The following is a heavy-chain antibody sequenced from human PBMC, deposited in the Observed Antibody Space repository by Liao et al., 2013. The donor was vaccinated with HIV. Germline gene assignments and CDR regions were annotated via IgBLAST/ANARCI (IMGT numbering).Heavy chain of an antibody. V-gene: IGHV4-61*02. J-gene: IGHJ3*02. CDR2: IYTSGST. CDR3: ARFEEGVVVAASRTFDI. Sequence: QVQLQESGPGLVKPSQTLSLTCTVSGDSISSKSYYWSWIRQPAGKGLEWIGRIYTSGSTNYNPSLKSRVTISIDTSKNEFSLKLSSVTAADTAMYYCARFEEGVVVAASRTFDIWAKGQWSPSLQ. CDR1: GDSISSKSYY. D-gene: IGHD2-15*01.